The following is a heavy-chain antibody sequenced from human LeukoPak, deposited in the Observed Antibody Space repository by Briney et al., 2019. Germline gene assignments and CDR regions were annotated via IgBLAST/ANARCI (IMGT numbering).Heavy chain of an antibody. Sequence: SVKVSCKASGGPFRSYTIDWVGQAPGQGLGWMGGIIPIFGTANYAQKFQGRVTITADESTSTAYMELSSLRSEDTAVYYCARVRAYCSSTSCYRYFDYWGQGTLVTVSS. J-gene: IGHJ4*02. V-gene: IGHV1-69*13. CDR2: IIPIFGTA. D-gene: IGHD2-2*02. CDR3: ARVRAYCSSTSCYRYFDY. CDR1: GGPFRSYT.